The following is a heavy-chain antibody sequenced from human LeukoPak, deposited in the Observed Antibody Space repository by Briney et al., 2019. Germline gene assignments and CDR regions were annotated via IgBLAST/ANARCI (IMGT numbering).Heavy chain of an antibody. CDR2: IYGGGST. J-gene: IGHJ4*02. CDR1: GFTISSNY. D-gene: IGHD3-10*01. CDR3: ATWPIAWYGEDC. Sequence: GGSLRLSCTASGFTISSNYMAWVRQAPGRGLEWVSVIYGGGSTYYADSVRGRFTISRDNSQNTLYLQMNSLRAEDTDVYYCATWPIAWYGEDCWGQGTLVTVSS. V-gene: IGHV3-53*01.